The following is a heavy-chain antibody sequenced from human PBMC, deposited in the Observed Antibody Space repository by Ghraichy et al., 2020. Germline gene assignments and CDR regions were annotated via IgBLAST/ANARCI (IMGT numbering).Heavy chain of an antibody. CDR3: ARSPQSFWSGYSHYYYYGMDV. CDR2: IIPIFGTA. J-gene: IGHJ6*02. V-gene: IGHV1-69*13. Sequence: SVKVSCKASGGTFSSYAISWVRQAPGQGLEWMGGIIPIFGTANYAQKFQGRVTITADESTSTAYMELSSLRSEDTAVYNCARSPQSFWSGYSHYYYYGMDVWGQGTTVTVSS. D-gene: IGHD3-3*01. CDR1: GGTFSSYA.